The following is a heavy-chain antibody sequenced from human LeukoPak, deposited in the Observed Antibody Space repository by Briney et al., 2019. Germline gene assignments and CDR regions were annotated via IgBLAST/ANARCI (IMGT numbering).Heavy chain of an antibody. V-gene: IGHV3-30-3*01. CDR1: GFTLSSYA. J-gene: IGHJ4*02. D-gene: IGHD2-15*01. CDR3: ARDGAEGYCSGGSCYSLYY. CDR2: ISYGGSNK. Sequence: TGRSLRLSCAASGFTLSSYAMHWVRQAPGKGLEGVAVISYGGSNKYYADSVEGRFTISRDNSKNTLYLQMNSLRAEDTAVYYCARDGAEGYCSGGSCYSLYYWGQGTLVTVSS.